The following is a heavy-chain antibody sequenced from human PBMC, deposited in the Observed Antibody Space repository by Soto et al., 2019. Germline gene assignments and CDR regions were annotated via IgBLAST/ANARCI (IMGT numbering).Heavy chain of an antibody. CDR3: ARDRLVPYGYGMDV. CDR2: ICFDGSKK. Sequence: QMQLVESGGGVVQPGRSLRLSCAASGFTFRSYGIHWVRQAPGKGLEWVALICFDGSKKYYVDSVKVRFAVSRDNSKNTLYLQMNSLRVEDTAVYYCARDRLVPYGYGMDVWGQGTRVTVSS. D-gene: IGHD2-2*01. V-gene: IGHV3-33*01. CDR1: GFTFRSYG. J-gene: IGHJ6*02.